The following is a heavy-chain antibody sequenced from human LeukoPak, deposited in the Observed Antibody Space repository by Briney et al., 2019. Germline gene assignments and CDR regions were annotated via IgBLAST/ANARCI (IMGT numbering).Heavy chain of an antibody. CDR3: ARERPYLHWFDP. D-gene: IGHD2/OR15-2a*01. CDR2: INHSGST. V-gene: IGHV4-34*01. Sequence: PSETLSLTCGVVGGSFSGYYWGWIRQSPGKGLEWIGEINHSGSTNYNPSPKSRVTISVDTSKNQFSLKLSSVTAADTAVYYCARERPYLHWFDPWGQGTLVTVSS. CDR1: GGSFSGYY. J-gene: IGHJ5*02.